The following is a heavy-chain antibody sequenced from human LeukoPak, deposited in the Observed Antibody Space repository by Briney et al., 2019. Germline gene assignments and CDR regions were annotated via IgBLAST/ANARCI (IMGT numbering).Heavy chain of an antibody. CDR3: ARAGDYGDYVGWFDP. CDR1: GGSISSYY. V-gene: IGHV4-4*07. D-gene: IGHD4-17*01. CDR2: INTSGNT. J-gene: IGHJ5*02. Sequence: KSSETLSLTCTVSGGSISSYYWSWIRQPAGKGLEWIGRINTSGNTNYNPSLKSRVTMSVDTSKNQFSLKLTSVTAADTAGYYCARAGDYGDYVGWFDPWGQGTLVTVSS.